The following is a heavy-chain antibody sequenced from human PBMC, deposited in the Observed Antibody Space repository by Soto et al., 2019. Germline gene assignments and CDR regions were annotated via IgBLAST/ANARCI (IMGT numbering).Heavy chain of an antibody. CDR1: GFTFSGYG. V-gene: IGHV3-74*01. Sequence: PGGSLRLSCAVSGFTFSGYGMHWVRKAPGKGLVWVSRINSDGSTTSYADSVKGRFTISRDNAKNTLYLQMDSLRAEDTAVYYCASAKIGDYFQVYWGQGTLVTVSS. CDR2: INSDGSTT. CDR3: ASAKIGDYFQVY. D-gene: IGHD4-17*01. J-gene: IGHJ4*02.